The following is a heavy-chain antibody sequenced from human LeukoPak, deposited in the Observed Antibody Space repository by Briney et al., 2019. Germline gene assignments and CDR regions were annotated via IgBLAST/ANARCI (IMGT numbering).Heavy chain of an antibody. CDR3: ARDRGHAAMIVVPGDP. Sequence: ASVKVSCKASGYTFTSYAMHWVRQAPGQRLEWMGWINAGNGNTKYSQKFRGRVTITRDTSASTAYMELSSLRSEDTAVYYCARDRGHAAMIVVPGDPWGQGTLVTVSS. D-gene: IGHD3-22*01. CDR1: GYTFTSYA. V-gene: IGHV1-3*01. CDR2: INAGNGNT. J-gene: IGHJ5*02.